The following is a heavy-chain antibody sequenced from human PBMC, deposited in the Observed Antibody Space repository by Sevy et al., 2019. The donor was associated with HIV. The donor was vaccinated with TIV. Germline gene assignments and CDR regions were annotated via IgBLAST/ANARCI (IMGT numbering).Heavy chain of an antibody. Sequence: GGSLRLSCAASGFTFSSYEMNWVRQAPGKGLEWVSYISSSGSTIYYADSVKGRFTISRDNAKNSLYLQMNSLRAEDTAVYDCASILGSLLWFGETSMDVWGQGTTVTVSS. V-gene: IGHV3-48*03. CDR1: GFTFSSYE. J-gene: IGHJ6*02. CDR2: ISSSGSTI. CDR3: ASILGSLLWFGETSMDV. D-gene: IGHD3-10*01.